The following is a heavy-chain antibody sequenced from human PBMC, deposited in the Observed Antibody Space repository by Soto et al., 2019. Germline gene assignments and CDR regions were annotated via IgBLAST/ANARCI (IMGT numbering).Heavy chain of an antibody. CDR2: ISYDGSNK. J-gene: IGHJ4*02. CDR1: GVTFSDYA. CDR3: AKVLNFYSGYDAFDY. V-gene: IGHV3-30*18. D-gene: IGHD5-12*01. Sequence: PGGSLRLSCAASGVTFSDYAMSWVRQAPGKGLEWVAVISYDGSNKYYADSVKGRFTISRDNSKNTLYLQMNSLRAEDTAVYYCAKVLNFYSGYDAFDYWGQGTLVTVSS.